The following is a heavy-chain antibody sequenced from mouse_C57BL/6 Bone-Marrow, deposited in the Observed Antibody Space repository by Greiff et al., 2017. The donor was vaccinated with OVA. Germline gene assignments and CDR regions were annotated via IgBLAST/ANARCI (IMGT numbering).Heavy chain of an antibody. Sequence: VQLKESGAELVRPGASVKLSCTASGFNIKDDYMHWVKQRPEQGLEWIGWIVPENGDTEYASKLQGKATRTTDTSSNTAYLQLSSLTSEDTAIYYCTIHYYGSSYETYWGQGTLVTVSA. V-gene: IGHV14-4*01. CDR3: TIHYYGSSYETY. CDR2: IVPENGDT. CDR1: GFNIKDDY. D-gene: IGHD1-1*01. J-gene: IGHJ3*01.